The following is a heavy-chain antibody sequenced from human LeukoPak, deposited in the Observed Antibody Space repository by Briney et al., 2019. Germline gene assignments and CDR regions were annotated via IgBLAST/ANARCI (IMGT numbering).Heavy chain of an antibody. CDR2: IYSSGST. Sequence: RPSETLSLTCTVSGGSISNYYWSWIRQPAGKGLEWIGRIYSSGSTNYNPSLKSRVTMSVDTSKNQFSVKLSSVTAADTAVYYCAGELGKDAFEIWGQGTMVSVS. CDR1: GGSISNYY. V-gene: IGHV4-4*07. D-gene: IGHD7-27*01. J-gene: IGHJ3*02. CDR3: AGELGKDAFEI.